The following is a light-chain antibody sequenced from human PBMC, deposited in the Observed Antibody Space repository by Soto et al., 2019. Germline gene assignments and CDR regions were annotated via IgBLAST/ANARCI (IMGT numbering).Light chain of an antibody. CDR1: QSVSSN. V-gene: IGKV3-15*01. CDR2: GAS. Sequence: EIVMTQSPATLSVSPGERATLSCRASQSVSSNLAWYQQKPGQAPRLLIYGASTTATVIPARFSGSGSGTEFTLTINSLQSEDDAVYYCHQQNSWPPLTFGGGTKVEIK. J-gene: IGKJ4*01. CDR3: HQQNSWPPLT.